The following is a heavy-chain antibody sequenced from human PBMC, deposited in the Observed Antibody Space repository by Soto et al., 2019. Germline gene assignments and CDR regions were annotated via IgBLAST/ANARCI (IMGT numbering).Heavy chain of an antibody. CDR1: GFTFSSYS. CDR2: ISSSSSYI. CDR3: ARARRGGRELLFDY. D-gene: IGHD1-26*01. J-gene: IGHJ4*02. Sequence: EVQLVESGGGLVKPGGSLRLSCAASGFTFSSYSMNWVRQAPGKGLEWVSSISSSSSYIYYADSVKGRFTISRDNAKNSLYLQMNSLRAEDTAVYYCARARRGGRELLFDYWGQGTLVTVSS. V-gene: IGHV3-21*01.